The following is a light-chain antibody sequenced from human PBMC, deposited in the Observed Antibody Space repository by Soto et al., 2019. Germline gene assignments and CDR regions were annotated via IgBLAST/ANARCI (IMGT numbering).Light chain of an antibody. CDR1: QAISNY. CDR3: QQYDNLPVT. J-gene: IGKJ4*01. Sequence: DIQMTQSLSSLSASVGDRVTITCQASQAISNYLNWYQQKPGKATKLLIYDASNLETGVPSRFSGSGSGTDFTFTISSLQPEDIATYYCQQYDNLPVTFGGGTKVEIK. V-gene: IGKV1-33*01. CDR2: DAS.